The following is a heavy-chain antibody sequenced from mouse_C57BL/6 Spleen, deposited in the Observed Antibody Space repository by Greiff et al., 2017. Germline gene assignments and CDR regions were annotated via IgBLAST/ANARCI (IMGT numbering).Heavy chain of an antibody. D-gene: IGHD2-5*01. CDR3: ARSGDSNYVSYAMDY. CDR2: IDPSDSYT. J-gene: IGHJ4*01. V-gene: IGHV1-69*01. Sequence: QVQLQQPGAELVMPGASVKLSCKASGYTFTSYWMHWVKQRPGPGLEWIGEIDPSDSYTNYNQKFKGKSTLTVAKSSSTAYMQLSSLTSEDSAVYYCARSGDSNYVSYAMDYWGQGTSVTVSS. CDR1: GYTFTSYW.